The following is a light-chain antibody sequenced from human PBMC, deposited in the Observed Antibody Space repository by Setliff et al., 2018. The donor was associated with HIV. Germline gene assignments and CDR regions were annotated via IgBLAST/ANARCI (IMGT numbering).Light chain of an antibody. CDR3: SSYAITNTLP. CDR2: EVR. J-gene: IGLJ1*01. CDR1: SSDVGGYNY. V-gene: IGLV2-14*01. Sequence: QSALTQPASVSGSPGQSITISCTGTSSDVGGYNYVSWYQQHPGKAPKLIIYEVRNRPSGVSNRFSGSKSGNTASLTLSGLQAEDEGDYYCSSYAITNTLPFGTGTKVTVL.